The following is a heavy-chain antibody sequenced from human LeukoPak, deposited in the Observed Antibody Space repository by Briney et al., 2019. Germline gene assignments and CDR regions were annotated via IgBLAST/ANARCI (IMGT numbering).Heavy chain of an antibody. J-gene: IGHJ3*02. V-gene: IGHV5-10-1*01. CDR3: ERQPEGTSFEI. CDR2: IDPSDSYT. CDR1: GYSYTNNC. Sequence: GESPQLCCKRSGYSYTNNCMSWVRQMPGKGLEWMGRIDPSDSYTNYSPSFQGHVTISADKSISTAYLQWSSLKASDTAMYYCERQPEGTSFEIWGQGTMVTVSS. D-gene: IGHD1-14*01.